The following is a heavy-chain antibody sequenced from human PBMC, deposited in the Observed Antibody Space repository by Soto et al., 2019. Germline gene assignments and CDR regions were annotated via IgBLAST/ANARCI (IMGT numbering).Heavy chain of an antibody. Sequence: GGSLRLSCAASGFTFSNAWMNWVRQAPGKGLEWVGRIKSKTDGGTTDYAAPVKGRFTISRDDSKNTLYLQMNSLKTEDTAVYYCTTGYYGGPVYYYGMDVWGQGTTVTVSS. D-gene: IGHD4-17*01. CDR1: GFTFSNAW. J-gene: IGHJ6*02. CDR2: IKSKTDGGTT. V-gene: IGHV3-15*07. CDR3: TTGYYGGPVYYYGMDV.